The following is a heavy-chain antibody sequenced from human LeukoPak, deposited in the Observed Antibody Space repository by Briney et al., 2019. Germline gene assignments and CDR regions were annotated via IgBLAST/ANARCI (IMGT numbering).Heavy chain of an antibody. CDR2: IWSDGNNK. V-gene: IGHV3-33*06. J-gene: IGHJ3*02. Sequence: GESLRLSCAASGFTFSSYAMHWVRQAPGKGLEWVAIIWSDGNNKYYADSVEGRFTISRDTSKNTLYLQMNSLRAEDTAVYYCAKEDDSSGYYNDAFDIWGQGTMVTVSS. CDR1: GFTFSSYA. CDR3: AKEDDSSGYYNDAFDI. D-gene: IGHD3-22*01.